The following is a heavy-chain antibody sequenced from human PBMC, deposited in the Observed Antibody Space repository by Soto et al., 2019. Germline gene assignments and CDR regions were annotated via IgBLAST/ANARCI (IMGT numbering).Heavy chain of an antibody. D-gene: IGHD2-2*01. CDR3: ARQGSAAYSWFDP. V-gene: IGHV4-59*08. Sequence: SETLSLTCTVSGGSISSYYWSWIRQPPGKGLEWIGYAHYSGSTKYNPSLKSRVTISVDTSKNQFSLKLSSVTAADTAIFFCARQGSAAYSWFDPWGQGTLVTVSS. J-gene: IGHJ5*02. CDR1: GGSISSYY. CDR2: AHYSGST.